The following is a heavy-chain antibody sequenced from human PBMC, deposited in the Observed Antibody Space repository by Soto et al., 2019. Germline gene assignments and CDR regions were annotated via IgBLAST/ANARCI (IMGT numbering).Heavy chain of an antibody. CDR1: GGTISSSSCY. V-gene: IGHV4-61*01. J-gene: IGHJ4*02. Sequence: SVTMSLTCSVAGGTISSSSCYWSWIRQPPGKGLEWIGYIYYSGSTNYNPSLKSRVTISVDTSKNQFSLKLSSVTAADTAVYYCARETITGTFDYWGQGTLVTVSS. D-gene: IGHD1-20*01. CDR3: ARETITGTFDY. CDR2: IYYSGST.